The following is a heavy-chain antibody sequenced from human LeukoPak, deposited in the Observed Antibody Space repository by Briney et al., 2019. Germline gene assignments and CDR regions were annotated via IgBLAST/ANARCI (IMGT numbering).Heavy chain of an antibody. V-gene: IGHV4-38-2*02. CDR2: IYYTGST. CDR3: ARHPLGYDMGWFDP. J-gene: IGHJ5*02. Sequence: SETLSLTCTVSGYSISSGYYWGWIRQPPGKGLEWIGSIYYTGSTYYNPSLKSRVTISVDTSNNQFSLKLTSVTAADTAVYYCARHPLGYDMGWFDPWGQGTLVTVSS. CDR1: GYSISSGYY. D-gene: IGHD3-9*01.